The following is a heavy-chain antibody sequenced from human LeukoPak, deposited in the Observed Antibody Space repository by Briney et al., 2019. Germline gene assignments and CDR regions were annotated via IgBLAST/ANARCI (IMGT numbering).Heavy chain of an antibody. CDR3: ARFPRERVRGVNYYYMDV. J-gene: IGHJ6*03. CDR1: GFTVSSNY. D-gene: IGHD3-10*01. V-gene: IGHV3-66*01. Sequence: GGSLRLSCAASGFTVSSNYMSWVRQAPGKGLEWVSVIYSGGSTYYADSVKGRFTISRDNSKNTLYLQMNSLRAEDTAVYYCARFPRERVRGVNYYYMDVWGKGTTVTISS. CDR2: IYSGGST.